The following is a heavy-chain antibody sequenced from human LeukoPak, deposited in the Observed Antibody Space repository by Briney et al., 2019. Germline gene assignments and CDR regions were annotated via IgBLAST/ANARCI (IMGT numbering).Heavy chain of an antibody. J-gene: IGHJ4*02. CDR1: GFTFSSYA. V-gene: IGHV3-21*03. Sequence: GGSLRLSCAASGFTFSSYAMSWVRQAPGKGLEWVSSITANGGGTYYADSVKGRFTISRDNAKNSLYLQMNSLRDEDTAVYYCARDPDLTFWGQGTLVTLFS. CDR2: ITANGGGT. CDR3: ARDPDLTF. D-gene: IGHD3-10*01.